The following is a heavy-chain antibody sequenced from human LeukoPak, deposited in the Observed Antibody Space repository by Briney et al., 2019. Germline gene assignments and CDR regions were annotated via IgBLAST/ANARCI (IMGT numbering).Heavy chain of an antibody. CDR1: GITFSTSA. J-gene: IGHJ4*02. Sequence: GGSLRLSCAASGITFSTSAMSWVRQAPGKGLEWVSAISGSGGSTYYADSEKGRFTISRDNSKSTLHLQMNSLRVDDTAVYYCAKLLRGTVVPFYDYWGQGTLVTVSS. D-gene: IGHD3-10*01. CDR3: AKLLRGTVVPFYDY. V-gene: IGHV3-23*01. CDR2: ISGSGGST.